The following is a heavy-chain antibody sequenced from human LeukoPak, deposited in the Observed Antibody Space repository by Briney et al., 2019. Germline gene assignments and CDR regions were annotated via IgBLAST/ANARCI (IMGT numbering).Heavy chain of an antibody. CDR3: AIGGIHYYGSGGNNPIDY. CDR1: GGSISSGGYF. V-gene: IGHV4-30-2*01. D-gene: IGHD3-10*01. Sequence: PSETLSRTCAVSGGSISSGGYFWSWIRQPPGKGLEWIGYIYHSGSTYYNPSLKSRVTISVDRSKNQFSLKLSSVTAADTAVYYCAIGGIHYYGSGGNNPIDYWGQGTLVTVSS. J-gene: IGHJ4*02. CDR2: IYHSGST.